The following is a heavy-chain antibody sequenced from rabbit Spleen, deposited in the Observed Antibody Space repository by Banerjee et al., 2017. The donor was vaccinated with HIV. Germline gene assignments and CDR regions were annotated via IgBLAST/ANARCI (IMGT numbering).Heavy chain of an antibody. Sequence: QSLEESGGDLVKPGASLTLTCTASGVSFSISSYMCWVRQAPGKGLEWIACIDAGSSGFTYFATWAKGRFTISKISSTTVTLQMTRLTAADTATYFCARDTSSSFSSYGIDLWGPGTLVTVS. D-gene: IGHD1-1*01. CDR1: GVSFSISSY. J-gene: IGHJ6*01. V-gene: IGHV1S40*01. CDR2: IDAGSSGFT. CDR3: ARDTSSSFSSYGIDL.